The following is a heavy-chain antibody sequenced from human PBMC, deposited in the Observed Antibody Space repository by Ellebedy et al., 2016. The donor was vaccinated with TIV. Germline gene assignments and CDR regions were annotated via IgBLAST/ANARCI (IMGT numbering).Heavy chain of an antibody. CDR2: IGSGGSPI. J-gene: IGHJ4*02. Sequence: GGSLRLSXAASGFTFNLYYMGWIRQAPGKGLEWVSYIGSGGSPIYYADSVKGRFTISRDNAKNSLFLQMNSLRAEDTAVYYCARDWLKFDYWGQGTLVTVSS. V-gene: IGHV3-11*01. CDR3: ARDWLKFDY. D-gene: IGHD5-12*01. CDR1: GFTFNLYY.